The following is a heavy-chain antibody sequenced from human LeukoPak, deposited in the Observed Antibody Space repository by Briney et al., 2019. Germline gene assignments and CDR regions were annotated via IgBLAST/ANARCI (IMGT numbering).Heavy chain of an antibody. V-gene: IGHV5-51*01. D-gene: IGHD6-13*01. CDR2: IYPGDSDT. J-gene: IGHJ4*02. Sequence: STSSYYWGWVRQPPGKGLEWMGIIYPGDSDTRYSPSFQGQVTISADKSISTAYLQWSSLKASDTAMYYCASGSSSSWYHYGYYWGQGTLVTVSS. CDR3: ASGSSSSWYHYGYY. CDR1: STSSYY.